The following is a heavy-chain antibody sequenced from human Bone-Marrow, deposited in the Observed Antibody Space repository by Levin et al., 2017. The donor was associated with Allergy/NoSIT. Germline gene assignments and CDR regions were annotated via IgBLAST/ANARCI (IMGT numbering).Heavy chain of an antibody. V-gene: IGHV3-21*01. CDR3: ARAHSPSYTGRLYWWCMPPKYYYYYYYMDV. CDR1: GFTFSSYS. CDR2: ISSSSSYI. Sequence: GGSLRLSCAASGFTFSSYSMNWVRQAPGKGLEWVSSISSSSSYIYYADSVKGRFTISRDNAKNSLYLQMNSLRAEDTAVYYCARAHSPSYTGRLYWWCMPPKYYYYYYYMDVWGKGTTVTVSS. J-gene: IGHJ6*03. D-gene: IGHD2-8*02.